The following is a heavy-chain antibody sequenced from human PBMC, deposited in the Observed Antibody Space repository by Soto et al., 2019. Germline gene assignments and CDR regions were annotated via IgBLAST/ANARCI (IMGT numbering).Heavy chain of an antibody. Sequence: GGSLRLSCTASGFTFSYSWMTWVRQAPGKGLEWVARIKPDESEKKYADSVKGRFSISRDNAKNSMYLQMDSLRGEDTAVYYCVRGGSNYASWGQGTLVTVSS. J-gene: IGHJ5*02. CDR1: GFTFSYSW. CDR3: VRGGSNYAS. D-gene: IGHD4-4*01. V-gene: IGHV3-7*01. CDR2: IKPDESEK.